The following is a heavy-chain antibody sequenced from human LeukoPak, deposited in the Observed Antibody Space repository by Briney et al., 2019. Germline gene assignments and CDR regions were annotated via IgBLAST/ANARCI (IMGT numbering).Heavy chain of an antibody. D-gene: IGHD6-19*01. CDR2: INAGNGNT. CDR3: ARDLKQFGGWFDY. J-gene: IGHJ4*02. CDR1: GYTFTTYA. Sequence: GASVKVSCKASGYTFTTYAMHWVRQAHGQRLEWMGWINAGNGNTKYSQKFQGRVTITRDTSASTAYMELSSLRSEDTAVYYCARDLKQFGGWFDYWGQGTLVTVSS. V-gene: IGHV1-3*01.